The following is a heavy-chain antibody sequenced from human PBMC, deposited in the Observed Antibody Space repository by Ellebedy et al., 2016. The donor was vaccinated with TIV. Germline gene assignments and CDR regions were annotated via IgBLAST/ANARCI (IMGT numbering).Heavy chain of an antibody. V-gene: IGHV4-34*01. CDR2: INHSGST. CDR3: AREGVAVASRCHHDY. Sequence: SETLSLTXAVYDGFFSGYYWSWIRQPPGKGLEWIGEINHSGSTNYNPSLKSRVTISVATSKSQFSLKVSSVTAADTAVYYCAREGVAVASRCHHDYWGQGTLVTVSS. J-gene: IGHJ4*02. D-gene: IGHD6-19*01. CDR1: DGFFSGYY.